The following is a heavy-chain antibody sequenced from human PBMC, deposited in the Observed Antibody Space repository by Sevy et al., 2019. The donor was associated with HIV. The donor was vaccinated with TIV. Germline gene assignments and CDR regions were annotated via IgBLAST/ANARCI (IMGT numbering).Heavy chain of an antibody. CDR2: FDPEDGET. CDR1: GYTLTELS. Sequence: ASVKVSCKVSGYTLTELSMHWLRQAPGKGLEWVGSFDPEDGETVYEHNFQGRVSMTEDTSTDTAYMEVISLKFEDTAVYYCATNKDYYDSSGYPFDYWGQGTLVTVSS. V-gene: IGHV1-24*01. D-gene: IGHD3-22*01. J-gene: IGHJ4*02. CDR3: ATNKDYYDSSGYPFDY.